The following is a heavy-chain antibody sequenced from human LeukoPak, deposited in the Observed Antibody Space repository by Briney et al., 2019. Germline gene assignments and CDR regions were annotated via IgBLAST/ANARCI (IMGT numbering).Heavy chain of an antibody. CDR3: ARNPRDGHTFDY. Sequence: KPSGTLSLSCAVSGGSINSINWWSWVRPPPGQGLEWIGEMYHTGGFTYNPSLKSRVTISLDTSQNQFFLRLSPVTAADTTVYYCARNPRDGHTFDYWGQGTLVTVSS. V-gene: IGHV4-4*02. CDR1: GGSINSINW. CDR2: MYHTGGF. J-gene: IGHJ4*02.